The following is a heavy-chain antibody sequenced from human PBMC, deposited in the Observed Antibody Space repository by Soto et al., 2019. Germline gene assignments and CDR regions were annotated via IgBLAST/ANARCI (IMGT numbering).Heavy chain of an antibody. CDR1: GFRSDSFS. Sequence: EVQLVESGGGLVQPGGSLRLSCAASGFRSDSFSMDWVRQAPGKGLEWVSYISSGSGSIYYADSVKGRFTISRDNAKNSLSLQMNSLRAEDTAVYYCAKLTGGSSWHPLDSWGQGTLVTVSS. CDR3: AKLTGGSSWHPLDS. D-gene: IGHD6-13*01. V-gene: IGHV3-48*04. J-gene: IGHJ4*02. CDR2: ISSGSGSI.